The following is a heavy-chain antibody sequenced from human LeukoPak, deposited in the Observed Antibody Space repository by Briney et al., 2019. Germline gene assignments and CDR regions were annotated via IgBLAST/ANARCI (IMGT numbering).Heavy chain of an antibody. CDR3: ARRTTVTIPFGY. CDR1: GGSFSGYY. Sequence: SETLSLTCAVYGGSFSGYYWSWIRQPPGKGLEWIGEINQSGSTNYNPSLKSRVTISVDTSKNQFSLKLSFVTAADTAVYYCARRTTVTIPFGYWGQGTLVTVSS. CDR2: INQSGST. V-gene: IGHV4-34*01. D-gene: IGHD4-11*01. J-gene: IGHJ4*02.